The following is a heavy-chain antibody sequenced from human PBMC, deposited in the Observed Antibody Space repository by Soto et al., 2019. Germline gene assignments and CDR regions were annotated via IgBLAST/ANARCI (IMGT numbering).Heavy chain of an antibody. D-gene: IGHD5-12*01. Sequence: EVQLLESGGGLVQPGGSLRLSCAASGFTFSSYGMSWVRQAPGKGVEWVSSITGSAGSTYYADSVKGRFTISRHKSENTLYLQMNSLRAEGTAVYYCAKGRSRWVRFDLRYWGQGTLVTVSS. CDR1: GFTFSSYG. CDR2: ITGSAGST. J-gene: IGHJ4*02. CDR3: AKGRSRWVRFDLRY. V-gene: IGHV3-23*01.